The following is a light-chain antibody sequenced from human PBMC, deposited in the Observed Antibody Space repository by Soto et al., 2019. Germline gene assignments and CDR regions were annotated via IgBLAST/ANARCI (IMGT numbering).Light chain of an antibody. CDR2: DAS. Sequence: EIVLTQSPATLSLSPGERATLSCRASQSVSSYSAWYQQKPGQAPRLLIYDASNRATGIPARFSGSGSGTDFTLTISSLEPEDFAVYYCQQRSNWPWTFGQGTKLEIK. CDR3: QQRSNWPWT. CDR1: QSVSSY. V-gene: IGKV3-11*01. J-gene: IGKJ2*01.